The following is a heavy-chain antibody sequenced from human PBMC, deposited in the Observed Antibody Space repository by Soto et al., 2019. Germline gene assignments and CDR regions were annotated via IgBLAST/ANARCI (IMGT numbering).Heavy chain of an antibody. D-gene: IGHD3-16*02. V-gene: IGHV3-23*01. CDR3: AKSAATLGYPNWYFDL. J-gene: IGHJ2*01. CDR2: ISGSGGST. CDR1: GFTFSSYA. Sequence: GGSLRLSCAASGFTFSSYAMSWVRQAPGKGLEWVSAISGSGGSTYYADSVKGRFTISRDNSKNTLYLQMNSLRAEDTAVYYCAKSAATLGYPNWYFDLWGRGTLVTVSS.